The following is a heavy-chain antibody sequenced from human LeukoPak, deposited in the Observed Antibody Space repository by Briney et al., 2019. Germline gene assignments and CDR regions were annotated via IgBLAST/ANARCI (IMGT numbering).Heavy chain of an antibody. V-gene: IGHV3-23*01. CDR3: AKDPEPGYYFDY. D-gene: IGHD1-14*01. J-gene: IGHJ4*02. CDR1: GLTFSSYA. Sequence: GRSLRLSCAASGLTFSSYAMGGVRQAPGRGLGWGSANSGSGGSTYYADSVKGRFTISRDNSKNTLYLQMNSLRAEDTAVYSCAKDPEPGYYFDYWGQGTLVTVSS. CDR2: NSGSGGST.